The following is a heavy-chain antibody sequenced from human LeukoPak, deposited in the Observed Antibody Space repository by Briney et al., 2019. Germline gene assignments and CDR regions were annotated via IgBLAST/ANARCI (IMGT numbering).Heavy chain of an antibody. V-gene: IGHV3-64*05. CDR3: VRGTGY. CDR1: GFTFSTYG. CDR2: ISSNGDNT. J-gene: IGHJ4*02. Sequence: GVSLRLSCSVSGFTFSTYGMHWVRQAPGKGLEYVSAISSNGDNTYYADSVKDRFTISRDNSKNTLYVQMRSLRADETAVYYCVRGTGYWGQGTLVTVSS.